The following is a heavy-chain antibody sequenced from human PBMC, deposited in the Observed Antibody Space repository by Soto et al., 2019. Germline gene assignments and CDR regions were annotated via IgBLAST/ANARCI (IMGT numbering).Heavy chain of an antibody. D-gene: IGHD3-10*01. J-gene: IGHJ4*02. CDR1: GASIITDNW. CDR2: IYHSGNT. CDR3: ARASASSKLRGVVIN. Sequence: QVQLQESGPGLVKPSGTLSLTCALSGASIITDNWWSWVRQPPGKEMEWIGEIYHSGNTNFNPSVKGRGTISVDTSKNQCSLTVGSVTAGDTAIYYCARASASSKLRGVVINWGQGTLVTVSS. V-gene: IGHV4-4*02.